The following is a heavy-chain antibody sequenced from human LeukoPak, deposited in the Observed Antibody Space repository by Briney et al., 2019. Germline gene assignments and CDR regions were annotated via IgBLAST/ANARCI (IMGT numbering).Heavy chain of an antibody. CDR1: GFTFSSYG. CDR2: IWYDGSNK. Sequence: GGSLRLSCGASGFTFSSYGMHWVRQAPGKGLEWVAVIWYDGSNKYYADSVKGRFTISRDNSKNTLYLQMNSLRAEDTAVYYCARDHERDDHGDSYFDFWGQGMLVTVSS. V-gene: IGHV3-33*08. J-gene: IGHJ4*02. D-gene: IGHD4-17*01. CDR3: ARDHERDDHGDSYFDF.